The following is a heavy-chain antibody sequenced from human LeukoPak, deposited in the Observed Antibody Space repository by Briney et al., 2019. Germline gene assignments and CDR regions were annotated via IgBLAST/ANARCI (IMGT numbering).Heavy chain of an antibody. Sequence: GGSLRLSCAASGFTVSSDYMSWVRHAPGKGLEWVSLIYSGGDTYYADSVKGRFTISRDDFKKTLFLQMNSLRAEDTAVYYCAVGSTSVYTYGYLDYWGQGTLVTVSS. CDR1: GFTVSSDY. CDR2: IYSGGDT. V-gene: IGHV3-66*01. J-gene: IGHJ4*02. CDR3: AVGSTSVYTYGYLDY. D-gene: IGHD5-18*01.